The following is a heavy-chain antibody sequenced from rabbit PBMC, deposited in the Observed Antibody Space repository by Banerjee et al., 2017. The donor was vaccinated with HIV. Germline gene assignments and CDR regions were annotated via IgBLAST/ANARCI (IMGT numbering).Heavy chain of an antibody. D-gene: IGHD6-1*01. CDR2: IYAGSSGST. Sequence: QSLEESGGDLVKPGASLTLTCTASGFSFSITYYMCWVRQAPGKGLEWIGTIYAGSSGSTYYASWAKGRFTIFRTSSTTVTLQMTSLTAADTATYFCARGTNYVGYAYAMTRLDLWGQGTLVTV. CDR1: GFSFSITYY. V-gene: IGHV1S40*01. CDR3: ARGTNYVGYAYAMTRLDL. J-gene: IGHJ3*01.